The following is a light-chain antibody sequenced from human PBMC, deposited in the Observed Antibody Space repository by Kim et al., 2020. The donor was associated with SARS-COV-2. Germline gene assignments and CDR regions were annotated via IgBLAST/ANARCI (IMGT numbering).Light chain of an antibody. CDR2: WAS. J-gene: IGKJ5*01. CDR1: SRLLSSSNNKNY. Sequence: APIDCRSSSRLLSSSNNKNYLAWYQHKPGQPPKLLIYWASIRESGVPDRFSGSGSGTDFTLTITSLQAEDVAVYFCQQYYSTPPTFGQGTRLEIK. V-gene: IGKV4-1*01. CDR3: QQYYSTPPT.